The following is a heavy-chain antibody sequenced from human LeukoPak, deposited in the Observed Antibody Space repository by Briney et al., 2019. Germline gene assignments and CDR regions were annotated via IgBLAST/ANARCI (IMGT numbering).Heavy chain of an antibody. J-gene: IGHJ4*02. CDR3: ARSLWPEDY. D-gene: IGHD5-18*01. V-gene: IGHV3-7*01. CDR2: IKQDGIEK. CDR1: GFTFSSYW. Sequence: GGPLRLSCAASGFTFSSYWMSWVRQAPGKGLEWVANIKQDGIEKNYVDSVKGRFTISRDNAKASLFLQMNSLRAEDTAVYYCARSLWPEDYWGQGTLVTVSS.